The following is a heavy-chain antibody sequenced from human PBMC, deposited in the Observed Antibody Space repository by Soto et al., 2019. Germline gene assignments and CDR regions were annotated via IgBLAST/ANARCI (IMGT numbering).Heavy chain of an antibody. V-gene: IGHV4-34*01. CDR3: ARARGASYYFDH. CDR2: INHSGRP. CDR1: GGPFSGYY. Sequence: QVPLQQWGAGLLKPSETLSLTCAVYGGPFSGYYWSWIRQPPGKGLEWIGDINHSGRPSYNPSLKTRVPTTITTSKNQVSLTLSSVTAADTAVYYCARARGASYYFDHWGQGTLVTVSS. J-gene: IGHJ4*02. D-gene: IGHD1-26*01.